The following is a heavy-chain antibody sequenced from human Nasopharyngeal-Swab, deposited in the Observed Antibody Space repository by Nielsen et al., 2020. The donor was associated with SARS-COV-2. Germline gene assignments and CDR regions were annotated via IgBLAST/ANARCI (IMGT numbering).Heavy chain of an antibody. J-gene: IGHJ4*02. D-gene: IGHD3-22*01. Sequence: SETLSLTCAVYGGSFSGYYWGWIRQPPGKGLEWIGEINHSGSTNYNPSLKSRVTISVDTSKNQFSLKLSSVTAADTAVYYCARGLGQYYYDSSGYYFFDYWGQGTLVTVSS. CDR1: GGSFSGYY. CDR2: INHSGST. V-gene: IGHV4-34*01. CDR3: ARGLGQYYYDSSGYYFFDY.